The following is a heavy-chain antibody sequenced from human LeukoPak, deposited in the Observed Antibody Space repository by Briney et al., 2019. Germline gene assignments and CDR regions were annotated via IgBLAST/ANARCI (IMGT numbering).Heavy chain of an antibody. D-gene: IGHD5-18*01. Sequence: GGSLRLSCAACGLTFSQYRLSGVRQAPGKGLEWVANIKKDGSEKYYVDSVKGRFTISRDNAKTSLSLQMNSLRAEDTAVYYCARDLSGVAGYTYGRGIDYWGQGTLVTVSS. CDR1: GLTFSQYR. J-gene: IGHJ4*02. CDR2: IKKDGSEK. V-gene: IGHV3-7*01. CDR3: ARDLSGVAGYTYGRGIDY.